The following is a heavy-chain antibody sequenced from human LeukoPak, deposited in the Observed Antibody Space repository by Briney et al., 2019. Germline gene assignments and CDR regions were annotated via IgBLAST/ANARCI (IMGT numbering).Heavy chain of an antibody. J-gene: IGHJ4*02. V-gene: IGHV3-23*01. CDR1: GFTFSSYT. CDR3: GNFSETVDY. Sequence: GGALRVSCAAPGFTFSSYTMSWVRQAPGEGLEWVSGTSGSGGSTYYADSLKGRITNSRDNSKNTLYLQKNNLRAEDTAIYYCGNFSETVDYWGQGTQVTVSS. CDR2: TSGSGGST. D-gene: IGHD2-21*02.